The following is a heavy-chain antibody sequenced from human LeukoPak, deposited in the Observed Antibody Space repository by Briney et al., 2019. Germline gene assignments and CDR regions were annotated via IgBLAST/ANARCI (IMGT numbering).Heavy chain of an antibody. CDR2: ISAYNGNT. Sequence: ASVKVSCKASGGTFSSYAISWVRQAPGQGLEWMGWISAYNGNTNYAQKLQGRVTMTTDTSTSTAHMELRSLRSDDTAVYYCASGLSSGWYSDYWGQGTLVTVSS. CDR3: ASGLSSGWYSDY. J-gene: IGHJ4*02. D-gene: IGHD6-19*01. V-gene: IGHV1-18*01. CDR1: GGTFSSYA.